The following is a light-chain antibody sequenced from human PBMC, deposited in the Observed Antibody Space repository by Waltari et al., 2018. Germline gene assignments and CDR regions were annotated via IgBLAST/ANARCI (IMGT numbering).Light chain of an antibody. Sequence: VLTQSPDILSLSPGERANLSCRAWENLNSSFLDWYHQKPGQAPRLLLSGTSRRATGIPDRFSGSGSGTDFTLTIRRLVPEGFADYYCHHYGSSPRTFGHGTKVEI. J-gene: IGKJ1*01. V-gene: IGKV3-20*01. CDR3: HHYGSSPRT. CDR2: GTS. CDR1: ENLNSSF.